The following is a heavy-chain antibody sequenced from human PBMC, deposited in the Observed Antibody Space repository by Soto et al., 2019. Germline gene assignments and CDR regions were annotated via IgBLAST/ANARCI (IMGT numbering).Heavy chain of an antibody. CDR2: ISAGNGNT. CDR3: ARVMWQQLVELAAFDI. J-gene: IGHJ3*02. D-gene: IGHD6-13*01. Sequence: ASVKVSCKASGYTFTSYAMHWVRQAPGQRLEWMGWISAGNGNTKYSQKFQGRVTITRDTSASTAYMELSSLRSEDTAVYYCARVMWQQLVELAAFDIWGQGTMVTVSS. CDR1: GYTFTSYA. V-gene: IGHV1-3*01.